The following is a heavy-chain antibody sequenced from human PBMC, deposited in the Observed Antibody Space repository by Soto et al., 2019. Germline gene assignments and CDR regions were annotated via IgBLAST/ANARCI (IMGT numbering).Heavy chain of an antibody. CDR1: GFSLNTYW. Sequence: PGESLKISCKASGFSLNTYWIAWVRQMPGKGLEWMGAIFPGDSDTKYSPSFEGQVTISADRSITTAYLQWSSLKASDTAMYYCARHEATYYNFYGMDVWGQGTTVNVSS. CDR3: ARHEATYYNFYGMDV. V-gene: IGHV5-51*01. CDR2: IFPGDSDT. J-gene: IGHJ6*02.